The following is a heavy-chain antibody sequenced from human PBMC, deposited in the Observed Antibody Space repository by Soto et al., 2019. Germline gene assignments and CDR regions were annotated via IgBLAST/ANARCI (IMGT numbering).Heavy chain of an antibody. CDR2: MNPNSGNT. D-gene: IGHD4-17*01. CDR1: GYTFTSYD. J-gene: IGHJ4*02. Sequence: QVQLVQSGAEVKKPGASVKVSCKASGYTFTSYDINWVRQATGQGLEWMGWMNPNSGNTGYAQKFEGRVTMTRNTSISTAYMELSSLRSEYTAVYYCARGKWNDYGDYVYYFDYWGQGTLVTVSS. V-gene: IGHV1-8*01. CDR3: ARGKWNDYGDYVYYFDY.